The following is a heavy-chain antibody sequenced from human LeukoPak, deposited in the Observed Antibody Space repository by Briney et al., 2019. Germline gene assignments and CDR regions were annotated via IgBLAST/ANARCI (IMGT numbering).Heavy chain of an antibody. V-gene: IGHV4-59*01. CDR1: GGSISSYY. CDR2: IYYSGST. D-gene: IGHD2-15*01. Sequence: SETLSLTCTVSGGSISSYYWSWIRQPPGKGLEWIGYIYYSGSTNYNPSLKSRVTISVDTSKNQFSLKLSSVTAADTAVYYCARAIVVVVAAPPSWFDPWGQGTLVTVSS. CDR3: ARAIVVVVAAPPSWFDP. J-gene: IGHJ5*02.